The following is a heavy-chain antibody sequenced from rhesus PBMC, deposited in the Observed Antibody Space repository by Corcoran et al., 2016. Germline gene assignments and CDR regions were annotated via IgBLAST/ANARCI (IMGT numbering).Heavy chain of an antibody. V-gene: IGHV3-116*02. J-gene: IGHJ4*01. CDR3: ARGYCTSTTCYSGPRDY. D-gene: IGHD2-2*01. CDR2: IRNKANGGTT. Sequence: EVRLVESGGGLVQPGGSLRLSCAASGFTFSDYYMTWVRQAPGKGPEWVGFIRNKANGGTTEYGASVKGRFTISRDDSKSIASLQMNSLKTEDTAVYYCARGYCTSTTCYSGPRDYWGQGVLVTVSS. CDR1: GFTFSDYY.